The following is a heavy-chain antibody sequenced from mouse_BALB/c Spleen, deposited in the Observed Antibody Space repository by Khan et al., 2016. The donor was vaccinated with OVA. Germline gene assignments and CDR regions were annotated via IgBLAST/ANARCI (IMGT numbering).Heavy chain of an antibody. V-gene: IGHV1-5*01. D-gene: IGHD3-3*01. Sequence: VQLQQSGTVLARPGASVKMSCKASGYTFTSYWMHWVKQRPGQGLEWIGAIYPGNCDTTYNQKFKGKAKLTAVKSTTTAYMELSSLTHEDPAVFYCTRRSGDVACFVYWGQGTPVTVSA. J-gene: IGHJ3*01. CDR2: IYPGNCDT. CDR1: GYTFTSYW. CDR3: TRRSGDVACFVY.